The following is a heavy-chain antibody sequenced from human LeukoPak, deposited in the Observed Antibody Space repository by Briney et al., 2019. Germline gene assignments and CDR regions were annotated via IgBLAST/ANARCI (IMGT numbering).Heavy chain of an antibody. CDR2: ISGSGGST. V-gene: IGHV3-23*01. CDR3: AKDPYYYYDSSGYYHQFDY. Sequence: GGSLRLSCAASGFTFSSYSMNWVRQAPGKGLEWVSAISGSGGSTYYADSVKGRFTISRDNSKNTLYLQMNSLRAEDTAIYYCAKDPYYYYDSSGYYHQFDYWGQGTLVTVSS. D-gene: IGHD3-22*01. CDR1: GFTFSSYS. J-gene: IGHJ4*02.